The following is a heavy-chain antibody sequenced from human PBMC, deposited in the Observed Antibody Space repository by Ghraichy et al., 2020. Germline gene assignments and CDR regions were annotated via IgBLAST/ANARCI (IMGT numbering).Heavy chain of an antibody. Sequence: SETLTLTCAVSGGSISSGGYSWSWIRQPPGKGLEWIGYIYYSGSTYYNPSLKSRVTISVDTSKNQFSLKLSSVTAADTAVYYCARVVVVPAPTTHNWFDPWGQGTLVTVSS. J-gene: IGHJ5*02. CDR1: GGSISSGGYS. CDR3: ARVVVVPAPTTHNWFDP. CDR2: IYYSGST. D-gene: IGHD2-2*01. V-gene: IGHV4-30-4*07.